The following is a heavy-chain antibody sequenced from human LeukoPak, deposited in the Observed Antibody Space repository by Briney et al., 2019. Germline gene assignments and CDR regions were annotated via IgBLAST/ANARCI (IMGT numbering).Heavy chain of an antibody. Sequence: GGSLRLSCAASRFNFSRYSMNWVRQAPGKGLEWVSYISSSSRTIYYAESVKGRFTISRDNAKNSLYLQMNSLRAEDTAVYYCARRGYSSSWIRFDYWGQGTLVTVSS. CDR3: ARRGYSSSWIRFDY. CDR1: RFNFSRYS. J-gene: IGHJ4*02. V-gene: IGHV3-48*01. CDR2: ISSSSRTI. D-gene: IGHD6-13*01.